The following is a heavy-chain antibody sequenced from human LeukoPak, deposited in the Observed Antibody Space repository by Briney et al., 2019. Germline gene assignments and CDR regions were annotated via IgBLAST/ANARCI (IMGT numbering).Heavy chain of an antibody. CDR1: GGSISSSNW. J-gene: IGHJ5*02. Sequence: PSGTLSLICAVSGGSISSSNWWSWVRQPPGKGLEWIGEINHSGSTNYNPSLKSRVTISVDKSKNQFSLKLSSVTAADTAVYYCARSLYDGFGENWFDPWGQGTLVTVSS. D-gene: IGHD3-10*01. CDR2: INHSGST. CDR3: ARSLYDGFGENWFDP. V-gene: IGHV4-4*02.